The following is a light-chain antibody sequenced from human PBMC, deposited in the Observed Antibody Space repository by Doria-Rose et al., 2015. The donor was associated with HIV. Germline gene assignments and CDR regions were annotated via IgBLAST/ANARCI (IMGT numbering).Light chain of an antibody. Sequence: DIQVTQSPESLGMSLGERATLNCKSNQSLLYTSKNYLAWHQQKPGQPTKVLIYWASTRQSGVPARFSGSGSGTDFTLTISSLEAEDVAVYYCQQYYDTPSFGPGTTVDIK. CDR2: WAS. V-gene: IGKV4-1*01. CDR1: QSLLYTSKNY. CDR3: QQYYDTPS. J-gene: IGKJ3*01.